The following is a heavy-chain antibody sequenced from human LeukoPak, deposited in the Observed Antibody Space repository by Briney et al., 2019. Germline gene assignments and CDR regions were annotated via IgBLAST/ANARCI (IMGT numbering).Heavy chain of an antibody. Sequence: PGGSLRLSCAASGFTFRNYAMHWVRQAPGKGLEWLTLISYDGSNKFLVDSVKGRFTISRDNTNNTLYLQMSGLRVEDTAVYHCVKAAGDFYDYYAMDVWGQGTTVTVSS. D-gene: IGHD3-10*01. CDR1: GFTFRNYA. CDR2: ISYDGSNK. CDR3: VKAAGDFYDYYAMDV. V-gene: IGHV3-30*04. J-gene: IGHJ6*02.